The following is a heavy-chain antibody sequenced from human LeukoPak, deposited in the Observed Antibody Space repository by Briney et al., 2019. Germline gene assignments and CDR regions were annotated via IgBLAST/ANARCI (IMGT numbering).Heavy chain of an antibody. Sequence: GGSLRLSCAASGFTFSSYSMNWVRPAPGRGREGVSSISSSSSYIYYADSVKGRFTISRDYAKNSLYLQMNSLRAEDTAVYYCARDEAAARNYYYGMDVWGQGTTVTVSS. CDR3: ARDEAAARNYYYGMDV. V-gene: IGHV3-21*01. J-gene: IGHJ6*02. CDR2: ISSSSSYI. D-gene: IGHD6-13*01. CDR1: GFTFSSYS.